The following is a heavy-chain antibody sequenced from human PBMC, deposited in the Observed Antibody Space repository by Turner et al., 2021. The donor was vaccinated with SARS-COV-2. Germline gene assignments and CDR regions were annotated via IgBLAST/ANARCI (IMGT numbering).Heavy chain of an antibody. V-gene: IGHV3-53*02. CDR1: GVTVSSNY. CDR3: ARDRVDYGMDV. Sequence: EVQLVETGGGLIQPAGSLRLSCAASGVTVSSNYMSWVRQAQGKGLEWVSVIYSGGSTFYSDSVKGRFTISRDNSKNTLYLQMNSLRAEDTAVYYCARDRVDYGMDVWGQGTTVTVSS. D-gene: IGHD3-3*01. CDR2: IYSGGST. J-gene: IGHJ6*02.